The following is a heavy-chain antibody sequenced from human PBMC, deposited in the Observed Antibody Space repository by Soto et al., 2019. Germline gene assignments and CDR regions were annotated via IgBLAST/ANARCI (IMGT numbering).Heavy chain of an antibody. D-gene: IGHD6-13*01. Sequence: VQLVQSGAEVKKPGASVKVSCKASGYTFTSYGISWVRQAPGQGLEWMGWISAYNGNTNYAQKLQGRVTMTTDTSTSTAYMELRSLRSDDTAVYYCARVPAAGRYYPLEYYFDYWGQGTLVTVSS. CDR2: ISAYNGNT. CDR1: GYTFTSYG. CDR3: ARVPAAGRYYPLEYYFDY. V-gene: IGHV1-18*01. J-gene: IGHJ4*02.